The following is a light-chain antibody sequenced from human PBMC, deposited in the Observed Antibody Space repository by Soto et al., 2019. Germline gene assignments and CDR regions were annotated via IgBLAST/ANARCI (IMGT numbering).Light chain of an antibody. CDR2: EVT. V-gene: IGLV2-14*01. CDR3: YSYTSSVTWV. Sequence: QSAPTQPASVSGSTGQSITISCTGTSSDVGGYNYVSWYQQHPGKAPKLIIYEVTNRPSGVSNRFSVSKSGNTASLTISGLQAEDEADYYCYSYTSSVTWVFGGGTKLTVL. CDR1: SSDVGGYNY. J-gene: IGLJ3*02.